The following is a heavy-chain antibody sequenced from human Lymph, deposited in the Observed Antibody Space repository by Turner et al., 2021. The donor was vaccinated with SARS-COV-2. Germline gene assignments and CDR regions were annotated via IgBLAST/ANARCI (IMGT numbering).Heavy chain of an antibody. CDR3: AWALYYYYGMDV. Sequence: QVQLVESGGGVVQPGRSLRLSCAASGFTFISYGMHWVRQAPGKGLEWVAAISYDGGHKSYADSVKGRFTISRDNSKNTLYLQMISLRAEDTAVYYCAWALYYYYGMDVWGQGTTVTVSS. CDR1: GFTFISYG. CDR2: ISYDGGHK. V-gene: IGHV3-30*03. J-gene: IGHJ6*02.